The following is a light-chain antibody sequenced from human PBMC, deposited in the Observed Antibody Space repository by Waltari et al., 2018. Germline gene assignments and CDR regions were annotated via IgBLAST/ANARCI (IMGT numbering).Light chain of an antibody. Sequence: DIVVTQTPLSLSVTPGQPASISCQSSHSLLHGDGKTSSYWYLQKPGPPPQLLIYEVSNRFSGVPDRFRGCGAGTEFTLQINRVEPEDVGVYYCMQSLQLQSFGQGTKLEI. J-gene: IGKJ2*01. CDR3: MQSLQLQS. V-gene: IGKV2D-29*01. CDR1: HSLLHGDGKTS. CDR2: EVS.